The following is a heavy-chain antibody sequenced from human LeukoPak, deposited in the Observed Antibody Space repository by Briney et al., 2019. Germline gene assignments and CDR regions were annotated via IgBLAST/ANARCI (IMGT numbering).Heavy chain of an antibody. CDR3: AREGDGSGTLDY. CDR1: GFTFSSYG. CDR2: IWYDGSNK. V-gene: IGHV3-33*01. Sequence: PGRSLRLSCAASGFTFSSYGMHWVRQAPGKGLEWVAVIWYDGSNKYYADSVKGRFTISRDNFKNTLYLQMNSLRAEDTAVYYCAREGDGSGTLDYWGQGTLVTVSS. D-gene: IGHD3-10*01. J-gene: IGHJ4*02.